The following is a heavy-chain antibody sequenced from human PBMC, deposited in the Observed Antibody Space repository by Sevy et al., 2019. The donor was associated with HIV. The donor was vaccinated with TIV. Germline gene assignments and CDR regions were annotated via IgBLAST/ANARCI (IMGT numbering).Heavy chain of an antibody. D-gene: IGHD2-15*01. CDR1: GGSISSYY. CDR3: ARDRTRGGFDS. J-gene: IGHJ4*02. Sequence: SETLSLTCTVSGGSISSYYWNWIRQSPVKGLEWIGYIYHSGSTNYNPSLTSRVTISVDTSKNQFSLKLSSVTAADTAVYYCARDRTRGGFDSWGQGTLVTVSS. V-gene: IGHV4-59*01. CDR2: IYHSGST.